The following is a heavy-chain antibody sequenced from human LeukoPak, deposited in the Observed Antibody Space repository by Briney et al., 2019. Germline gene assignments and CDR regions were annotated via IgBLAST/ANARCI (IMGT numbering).Heavy chain of an antibody. CDR3: ARDFRSYFDY. CDR2: IWADGSTK. Sequence: GRSLRLSCEASGFTISTYGMHWVRQAPGKGLEWVAVIWADGSTKNYPDSVKGRFTISRDNSKNTLYLEMNSLRAEDTAVYYCARDFRSYFDYWGQGTLVTVSS. V-gene: IGHV3-33*01. CDR1: GFTISTYG. J-gene: IGHJ4*02.